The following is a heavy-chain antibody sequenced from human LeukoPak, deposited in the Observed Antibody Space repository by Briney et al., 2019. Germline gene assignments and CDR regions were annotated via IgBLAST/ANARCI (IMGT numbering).Heavy chain of an antibody. CDR2: ISYGGTT. CDR1: GGSISSNNYY. Sequence: SETLSLTCTVSGGSISSNNYYWGWIRQPPGKGLEWIGSISYGGTTYYNPSLESRVTISVDTSENQFSLNLSSVTAADTAVYYRGRRPGGAIEYWGQGTLVTVSS. V-gene: IGHV4-39*01. CDR3: GRRPGGAIEY. D-gene: IGHD2-2*02. J-gene: IGHJ4*02.